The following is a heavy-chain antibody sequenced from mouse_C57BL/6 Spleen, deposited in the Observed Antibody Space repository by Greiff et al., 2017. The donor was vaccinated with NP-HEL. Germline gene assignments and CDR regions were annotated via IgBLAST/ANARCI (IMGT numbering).Heavy chain of an antibody. J-gene: IGHJ2*01. CDR2: INYDGSST. CDR3: ARDRYFDY. Sequence: EVKLVESEGGLVQPGSSMKLSCTASGFTFSDYYMAWVRQVPEKGLEWVANINYDGSSTYYLDSLKSRFIISRDNAKNILYLQMSSLKSEDTATYYCARDRYFDYWGQGTTLTDSS. V-gene: IGHV5-16*01. CDR1: GFTFSDYY.